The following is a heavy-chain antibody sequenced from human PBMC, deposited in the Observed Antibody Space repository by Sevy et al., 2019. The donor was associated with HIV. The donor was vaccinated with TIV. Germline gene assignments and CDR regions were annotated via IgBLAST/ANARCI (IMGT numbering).Heavy chain of an antibody. D-gene: IGHD3-16*01. J-gene: IGHJ3*01. V-gene: IGHV4-30-4*01. Sequence: SETLSLTCTVSGGSITTADYYWSWIRQTPGKGLEWIGYIHHTGNTYYNPSLRSRVSHISVDTSKNQFSLKLTSMTAADTAVYFCARGVGGPGVRITFGGVKYGFDFWGPGTMVTVSS. CDR3: ARGVGGPGVRITFGGVKYGFDF. CDR2: IHHTGNT. CDR1: GGSITTADYY.